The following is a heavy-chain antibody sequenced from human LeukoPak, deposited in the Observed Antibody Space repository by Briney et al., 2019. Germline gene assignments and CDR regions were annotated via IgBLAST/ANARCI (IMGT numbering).Heavy chain of an antibody. CDR3: ARESTAVAADY. CDR2: IGGLGGST. Sequence: GGSLRLSCAASGFTFSSYAMSWVRQAPGKGLEWVSSIGGLGGSTFYAVSVKGRFTISRDNSKNTLYLQMNSLRAEDTAVYYCARESTAVAADYWGQGTLVTVSS. CDR1: GFTFSSYA. V-gene: IGHV3-23*01. D-gene: IGHD6-19*01. J-gene: IGHJ4*02.